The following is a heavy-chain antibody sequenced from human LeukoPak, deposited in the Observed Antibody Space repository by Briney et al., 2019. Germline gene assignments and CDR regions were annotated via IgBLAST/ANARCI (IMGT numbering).Heavy chain of an antibody. V-gene: IGHV1-8*01. D-gene: IGHD2-2*03. J-gene: IGHJ5*02. Sequence: ASVKVSCKASGYAFTSYDINWVRQATGQGLEWMGWMNPNSGNAGYAQKFQGRVTMTRNTSISTAYMELSSLRSEDTAVYYCARVGLDIVVVPAASDNWFDPRGQGTLVTVSS. CDR3: ARVGLDIVVVPAASDNWFDP. CDR1: GYAFTSYD. CDR2: MNPNSGNA.